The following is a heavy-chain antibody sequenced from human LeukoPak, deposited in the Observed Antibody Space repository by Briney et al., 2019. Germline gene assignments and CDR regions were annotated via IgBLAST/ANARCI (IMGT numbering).Heavy chain of an antibody. Sequence: GRSLRLSCAASGFTSSSYAMHWVRQAPGKGLEWVAVISYDGSNKYYADSVKGRFTISRDNSKNTLYLQMNSLRAEDTAVYYCARGDRGYSGYDDYWGQGTLVTVSS. D-gene: IGHD5-12*01. CDR3: ARGDRGYSGYDDY. CDR2: ISYDGSNK. CDR1: GFTSSSYA. J-gene: IGHJ4*02. V-gene: IGHV3-30-3*01.